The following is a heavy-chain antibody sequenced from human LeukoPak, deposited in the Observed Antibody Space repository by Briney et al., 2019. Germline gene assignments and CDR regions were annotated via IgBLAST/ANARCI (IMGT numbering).Heavy chain of an antibody. Sequence: SVKVSCKASGGTFSSYAISWVRQAPGQGLEWMGGIIPIFGTANYAQKFQGRVTITADESTSTAYMELSSLRSEDTAVYYCARTASGYYWDFDYWGQGTLVTVSS. CDR2: IIPIFGTA. CDR1: GGTFSSYA. J-gene: IGHJ4*02. CDR3: ARTASGYYWDFDY. V-gene: IGHV1-69*13. D-gene: IGHD3-22*01.